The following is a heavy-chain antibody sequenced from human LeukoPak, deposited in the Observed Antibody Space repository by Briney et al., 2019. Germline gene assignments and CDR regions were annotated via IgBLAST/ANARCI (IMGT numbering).Heavy chain of an antibody. CDR2: IYYSGRT. D-gene: IGHD3-9*01. CDR3: ARSLATGYEEPYYYGMDV. Sequence: SQTLSLTCTVSGGSISDDDYYWGWIRQHPGKGLEWIGYIYYSGRTYYNLSLKSRVIISVDTSKSQFSLKLSSVTVADTAVYYCARSLATGYEEPYYYGMDVWGQGTTVTVSS. J-gene: IGHJ6*02. V-gene: IGHV4-31*03. CDR1: GGSISDDDYY.